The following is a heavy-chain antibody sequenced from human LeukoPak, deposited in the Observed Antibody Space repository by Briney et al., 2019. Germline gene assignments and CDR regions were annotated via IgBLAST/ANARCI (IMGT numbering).Heavy chain of an antibody. CDR1: GGSFSGYY. V-gene: IGHV4-34*01. CDR3: ARRFWSGYYDYFDY. J-gene: IGHJ4*02. CDR2: INHSGST. Sequence: PSETLSLTCAVYGGSFSGYYWSWIRQPPGKGLEWIGEINHSGSTYYNPSLKSRVTISVDTSKNQFSLKLSSVTAADTAVYYCARRFWSGYYDYFDYWGQGALVTVSS. D-gene: IGHD3-3*01.